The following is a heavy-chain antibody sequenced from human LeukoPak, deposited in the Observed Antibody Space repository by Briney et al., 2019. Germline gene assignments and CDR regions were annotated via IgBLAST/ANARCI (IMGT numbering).Heavy chain of an antibody. CDR2: ISYDGSNK. Sequence: GGSLRLSCAASGFTFSSYGMHWVRQAPGKGLEWVAVISYDGSNKYYADSVKGRFTISRDNSKNTLYLQMNSLRAEDTAVYYCASVTTLYNWNFPVLYWVQGTLVTVSS. CDR1: GFTFSSYG. CDR3: ASVTTLYNWNFPVLY. J-gene: IGHJ4*02. D-gene: IGHD1-7*01. V-gene: IGHV3-30*03.